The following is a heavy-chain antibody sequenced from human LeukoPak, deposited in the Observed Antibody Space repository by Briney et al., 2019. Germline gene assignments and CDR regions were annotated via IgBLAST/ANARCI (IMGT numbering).Heavy chain of an antibody. V-gene: IGHV4-59*12. CDR3: ARTPAGSYYYYYMDV. J-gene: IGHJ6*03. CDR1: GGSISSYY. CDR2: IYYSGST. Sequence: SETLSLTCTVSGGSISSYYWSRIRQPPGKGLEWIGYIYYSGSTYYNPSLKSRVTISVDTSKNLFSLKLSSVTAADTAVYYCARTPAGSYYYYYMDVWGKGTTVTVSS. D-gene: IGHD3-10*01.